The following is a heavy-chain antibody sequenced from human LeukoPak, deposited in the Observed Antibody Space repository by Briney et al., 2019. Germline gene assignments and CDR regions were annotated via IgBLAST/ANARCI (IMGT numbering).Heavy chain of an antibody. CDR1: GYTFTNAW. CDR3: TTVRGSSYQYFQR. J-gene: IGHJ1*01. CDR2: IKSKTDGGTT. D-gene: IGHD6-13*01. Sequence: GGSLRLSCTSSGYTFTNAWMSWVRQAPGKGLECVGRIKSKTDGGTTDYAAPVKGRFTISRDDSKTTLYVQMNSLKSEDTAVYYCTTVRGSSYQYFQRWGQGTLVTVSS. V-gene: IGHV3-15*01.